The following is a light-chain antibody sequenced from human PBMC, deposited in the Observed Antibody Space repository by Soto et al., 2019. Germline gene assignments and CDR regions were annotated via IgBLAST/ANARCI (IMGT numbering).Light chain of an antibody. CDR3: QQYGRSPRT. CDR2: GAS. CDR1: QSVSSSY. J-gene: IGKJ1*01. Sequence: IVLTHSPGTLCFSPGEIATLSFRASQSVSSSYLAWYQQKPGQAPRLLIYGASSRATGIPDRFSGSGSGTDFTLTISRLEPEDFAVYYCQQYGRSPRTFGQGTKVDIK. V-gene: IGKV3-20*01.